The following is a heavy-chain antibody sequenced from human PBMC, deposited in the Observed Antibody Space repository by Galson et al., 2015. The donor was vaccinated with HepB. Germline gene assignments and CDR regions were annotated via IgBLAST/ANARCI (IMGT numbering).Heavy chain of an antibody. J-gene: IGHJ6*02. D-gene: IGHD3-9*01. Sequence: SVKVSCKASGYTFTGYYMHWVRQAPGQGLEWMGWINPNSGGTNYAQKFQGWVTMTRYKSISTAYMELSRLRSDDTDVYYCARKAAPLGDIVTDTPSYYGMDVWGQGTTVTVSS. CDR2: INPNSGGT. CDR1: GYTFTGYY. V-gene: IGHV1-2*04. CDR3: ARKAAPLGDIVTDTPSYYGMDV.